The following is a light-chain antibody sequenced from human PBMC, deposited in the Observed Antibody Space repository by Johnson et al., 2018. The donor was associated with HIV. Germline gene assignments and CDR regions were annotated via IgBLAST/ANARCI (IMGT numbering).Light chain of an antibody. V-gene: IGLV1-51*01. Sequence: QLVLTQPPSVSAAPGQKVTISCSGSSSNIENDYVSWYQQLPGTAPKLLIYDNNKRPSGIPDRFSGSKSGTSATLGITGLQTGDEGDYFCGAWDSTLNAYVFGTGTKVTVL. CDR2: DNN. J-gene: IGLJ1*01. CDR3: GAWDSTLNAYV. CDR1: SSNIENDY.